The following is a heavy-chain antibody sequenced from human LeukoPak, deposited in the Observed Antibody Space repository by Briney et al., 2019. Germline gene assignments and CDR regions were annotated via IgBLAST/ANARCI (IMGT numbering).Heavy chain of an antibody. CDR2: IYYSGST. D-gene: IGHD2-2*01. CDR3: VVVVPAAILYYYYYMDV. V-gene: IGHV4-59*08. Sequence: SETLSLTCTVSGGSISSYYWSWFRQPPGKGLEWIGYIYYSGSTNYNPSLKSRVTISVDTSKNQFSLKLSSVTAADTAVYYCVVVVPAAILYYYYYMDVWGKGTTVTVSS. CDR1: GGSISSYY. J-gene: IGHJ6*03.